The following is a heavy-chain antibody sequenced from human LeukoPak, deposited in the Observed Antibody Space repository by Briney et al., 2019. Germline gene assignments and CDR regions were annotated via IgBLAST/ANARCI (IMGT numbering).Heavy chain of an antibody. CDR1: GFTFSSYS. V-gene: IGHV3-48*01. Sequence: GGSLRLSCAASGFTFSSYSMNWVRQAPGKGLEWVSYITYSSSTIYYADSVKGRFTISRDNSKNTLYLQMFSLRPEDTAVYFCAKDLILWGQGTVVTVSS. CDR2: ITYSSSTI. J-gene: IGHJ3*01. CDR3: AKDLIL.